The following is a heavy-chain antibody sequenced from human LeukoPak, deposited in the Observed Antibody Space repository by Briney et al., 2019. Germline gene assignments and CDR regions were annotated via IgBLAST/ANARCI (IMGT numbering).Heavy chain of an antibody. V-gene: IGHV4-59*08. CDR1: AGSISSYY. D-gene: IGHD1-1*01. J-gene: IGHJ3*02. CDR3: ARGGVVVQDAFDI. Sequence: SETLSLTCTVSAGSISSYYWGWIRQPPGKGLEWIGSIYSSGNTNYNPSLKSRLTISVNTSKNQFSLKLTSVTAADTAMYYCARGGVVVQDAFDIWGQGTMVTVSS. CDR2: IYSSGNT.